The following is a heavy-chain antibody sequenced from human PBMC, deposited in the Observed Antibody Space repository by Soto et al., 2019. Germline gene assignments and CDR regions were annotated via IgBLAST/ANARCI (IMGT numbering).Heavy chain of an antibody. CDR2: INPNSGGT. CDR1: GYTFTGYY. D-gene: IGHD3-3*01. Sequence: ASVKVSCKASGYTFTGYYMHCVRQSPGQGLEWMGWINPNSGGTNYAQKFQGRVTMTRDTSISTAYMELSRLRSDDTAVYYCARANYDFWSGYYTSYYGMDVWGQGTTVTVSS. V-gene: IGHV1-2*02. CDR3: ARANYDFWSGYYTSYYGMDV. J-gene: IGHJ6*02.